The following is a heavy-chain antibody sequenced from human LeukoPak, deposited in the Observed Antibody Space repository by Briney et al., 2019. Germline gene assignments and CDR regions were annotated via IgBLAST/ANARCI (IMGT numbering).Heavy chain of an antibody. V-gene: IGHV1-8*01. CDR2: MNPKSGNT. CDR1: GYTFSNYD. CDR3: AKAATRAAAGDNWFDP. Sequence: ASVKVSCKASGYTFSNYDINWVRQATGQGLEWMGRMNPKSGNTGYAQKFQGRVTMTRNTSTSTAYMDLSSLRSEGTAVYYCAKAATRAAAGDNWFDPWGQGTLVTVSS. D-gene: IGHD6-13*01. J-gene: IGHJ5*02.